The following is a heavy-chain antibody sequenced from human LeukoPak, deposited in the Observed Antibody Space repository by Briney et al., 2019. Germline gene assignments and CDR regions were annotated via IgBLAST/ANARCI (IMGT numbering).Heavy chain of an antibody. CDR3: ATYRQVLLPFES. CDR2: INWNSVSA. Sequence: GGSLRLSCVASGFTFDDYAMHWVRQAPGKGLEWVAGINWNSVSAVYADSLKGRLTISRDNAKNSLFLQMNSLRAEDTAIYYCATYRQVLLPFESWGQGTLVTVSS. V-gene: IGHV3-9*01. D-gene: IGHD2/OR15-2a*01. CDR1: GFTFDDYA. J-gene: IGHJ4*02.